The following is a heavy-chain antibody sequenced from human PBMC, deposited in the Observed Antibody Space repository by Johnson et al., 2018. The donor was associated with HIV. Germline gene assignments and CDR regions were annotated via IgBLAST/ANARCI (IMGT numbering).Heavy chain of an antibody. J-gene: IGHJ3*02. CDR2: ISGSGGSR. CDR1: GFTFSSYA. V-gene: IGHV3-23*04. CDR3: AKARFLEHAFDI. D-gene: IGHD3-3*01. Sequence: VQLVESGGGVVQPGRSLRLSCAASGFTFSSYAMHWVRQAPGKGLEWVSAISGSGGSRYYADSVKGRFTISRANSKNTLYLQMNSLRAEDTAVYYCAKARFLEHAFDIWGQGTMVTVSS.